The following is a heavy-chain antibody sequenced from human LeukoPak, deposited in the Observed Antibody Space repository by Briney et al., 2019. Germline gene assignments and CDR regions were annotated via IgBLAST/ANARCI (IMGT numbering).Heavy chain of an antibody. V-gene: IGHV3-23*01. Sequence: GGSLRLSCAASGFIFSSYAMSWVRQAPGKGLEWVSAISGSGGSTYYADSVKGRFTISRDNSKNTLYLQMNSLRAEDTAVYYCAKRPHYYGSGSYYNSLYYYYYGMDVWGQGTTVTVSS. CDR3: AKRPHYYGSGSYYNSLYYYYYGMDV. D-gene: IGHD3-10*01. J-gene: IGHJ6*02. CDR2: ISGSGGST. CDR1: GFIFSSYA.